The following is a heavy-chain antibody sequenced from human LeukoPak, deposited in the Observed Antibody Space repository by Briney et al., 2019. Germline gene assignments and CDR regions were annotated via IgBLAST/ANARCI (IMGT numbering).Heavy chain of an antibody. J-gene: IGHJ4*02. D-gene: IGHD5-24*01. CDR2: IIPILGIA. V-gene: IGHV1-69*10. CDR1: GGTFSSYT. Sequence: VASVKVSCKASGGTFSSYTISWVRQAPGQGLEWMGGIIPILGIANYAQKFQGRVTITADKSTSTAYMELSSLRSEDTAVYYCARDGRWPNDYWGRGTLVTVSS. CDR3: ARDGRWPNDY.